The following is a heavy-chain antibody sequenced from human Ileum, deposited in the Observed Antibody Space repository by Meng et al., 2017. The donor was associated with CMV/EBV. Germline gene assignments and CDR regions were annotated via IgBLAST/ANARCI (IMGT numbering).Heavy chain of an antibody. Sequence: VRLLDLGGGLFKPWESVRLSCAASGFTFTNAWVTWVRQAPGKGLEWVGHIKGKSDGGTTDYAAPVKGRFTISRDDSKNTLYLQMNSLKTEDTGMYYCTTVRWGSGDYWGQGTLVTVSS. J-gene: IGHJ4*02. CDR3: TTVRWGSGDY. CDR1: GFTFTNAW. V-gene: IGHV3-15*01. D-gene: IGHD7-27*01. CDR2: IKGKSDGGTT.